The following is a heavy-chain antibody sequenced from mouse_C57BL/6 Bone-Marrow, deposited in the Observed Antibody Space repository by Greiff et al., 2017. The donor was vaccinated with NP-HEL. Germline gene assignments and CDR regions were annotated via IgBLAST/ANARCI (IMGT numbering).Heavy chain of an antibody. J-gene: IGHJ2*01. CDR3: ARERYDYDGGDFDY. Sequence: QVQLQQPGAELVKPGASVKLSCKASGYTFTSYWMHWVKQRPGQGLEWIGMIHPNSGSTNYNEKFKSKATLTVDKSSSTAYMQLSSLTSEDSAVYYCARERYDYDGGDFDYWGQGTTLTVSS. D-gene: IGHD2-4*01. CDR1: GYTFTSYW. V-gene: IGHV1-64*01. CDR2: IHPNSGST.